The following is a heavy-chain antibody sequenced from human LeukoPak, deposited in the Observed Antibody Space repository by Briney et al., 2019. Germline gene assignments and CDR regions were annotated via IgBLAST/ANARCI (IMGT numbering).Heavy chain of an antibody. D-gene: IGHD3-10*02. Sequence: PSETLSLTCAVSGGSISSGGYSWSWIRQPPGKGLEWIGYIYHSGSTYYNPSLKSRVTISVDRSKNQFSLKLSSVTAADTAVYYCARHLFPSSILYYGMDVWGQGTTVTVSS. V-gene: IGHV4-30-2*01. CDR2: IYHSGST. CDR1: GGSISSGGYS. J-gene: IGHJ6*02. CDR3: ARHLFPSSILYYGMDV.